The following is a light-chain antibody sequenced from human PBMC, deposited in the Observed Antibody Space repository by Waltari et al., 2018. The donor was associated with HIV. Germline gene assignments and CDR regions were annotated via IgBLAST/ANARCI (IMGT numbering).Light chain of an antibody. CDR2: DIN. CDR1: NSDVGAYNY. CDR3: CSYADGYTWI. J-gene: IGLJ2*01. Sequence: QSALTQPRSVSESPGQSVTISCTGTNSDVGAYNYVSWYQQHPGKAPNLLIYDINNRPAAVPDRFSGSKAGNLASLALSWLQAEDDADYYCCSYADGYTWIFGGGTKLTVL. V-gene: IGLV2-11*01.